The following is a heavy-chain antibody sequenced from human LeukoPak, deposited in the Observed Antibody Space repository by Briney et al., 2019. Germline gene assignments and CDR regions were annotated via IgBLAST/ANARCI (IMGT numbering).Heavy chain of an antibody. CDR1: GYRFSSYW. V-gene: IGHV5-51*03. J-gene: IGHJ3*02. D-gene: IGHD6-13*01. CDR2: IHPGAFET. Sequence: PAESLKISCKGSGYRFSSYWIGWVRHMPGTGLELMGIIHPGAFETRYSQSFVSRVTISADKSISTAYLQWSSLKGSDSVMYYCARPRGAWYNAFDIWGQGTMVTVCS. CDR3: ARPRGAWYNAFDI.